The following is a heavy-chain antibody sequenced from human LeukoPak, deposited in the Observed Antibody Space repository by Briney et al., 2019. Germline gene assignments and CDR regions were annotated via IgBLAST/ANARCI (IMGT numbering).Heavy chain of an antibody. D-gene: IGHD5-18*01. J-gene: IGHJ5*02. CDR3: ARQYSYGYWGTWRSPNWFDP. Sequence: SETLSLTCTVSGASISSSSYYWGWIRQPPGKGPEWIGIIYYTGSAYYNPSLKSRVTISVDTSKNQFSLKLSSVTAADTAVYYCARQYSYGYWGTWRSPNWFDPWGQGTLVTVSS. V-gene: IGHV4-39*01. CDR1: GASISSSSYY. CDR2: IYYTGSA.